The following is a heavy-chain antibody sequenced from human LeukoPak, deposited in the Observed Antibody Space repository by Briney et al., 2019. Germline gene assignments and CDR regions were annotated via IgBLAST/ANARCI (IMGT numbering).Heavy chain of an antibody. CDR1: GYTFTGYY. CDR2: INPNSGGT. Sequence: ASVKVSCKASGYTFTGYYMHWVRQAPGQGLEWMGWINPNSGGTNYAQKFQGRVTMTRDTSISTAYMELSRLRSDDTAVYYCARGDDSSGTLPHYWGQGTLVTVSS. V-gene: IGHV1-2*02. J-gene: IGHJ4*02. D-gene: IGHD3-22*01. CDR3: ARGDDSSGTLPHY.